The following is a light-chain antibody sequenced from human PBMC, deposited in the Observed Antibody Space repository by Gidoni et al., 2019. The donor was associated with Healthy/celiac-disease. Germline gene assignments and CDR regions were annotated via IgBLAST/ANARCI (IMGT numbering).Light chain of an antibody. J-gene: IGKJ4*02. Sequence: ILLPPSPAPLSSSPGERATLSCRASQSVRSYLAWYQQKPGQGPRLLIYDASNRATGIPARVSGSGSGTDFTLTIRRLEHEDFAVYYWQRSRNWRTFGGXTKVEIK. CDR3: QRSRNWRT. CDR2: DAS. CDR1: QSVRSY. V-gene: IGKV3-11*01.